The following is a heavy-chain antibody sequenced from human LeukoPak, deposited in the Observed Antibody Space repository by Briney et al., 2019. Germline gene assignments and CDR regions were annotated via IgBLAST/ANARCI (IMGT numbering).Heavy chain of an antibody. CDR2: ITPIFGTA. CDR3: ARWAGYCSITNCYTAFDY. CDR1: GGTFSNYA. Sequence: ASVKVSCKASGGTFSNYAINWVRQAPGQGLEWMGGITPIFGTANYAQRFQGRVTITEDESTSTAYMELSSLRSEDTAVYYCARWAGYCSITNCYTAFDYWGQGTLVTVSS. V-gene: IGHV1-69*13. D-gene: IGHD2-2*02. J-gene: IGHJ4*02.